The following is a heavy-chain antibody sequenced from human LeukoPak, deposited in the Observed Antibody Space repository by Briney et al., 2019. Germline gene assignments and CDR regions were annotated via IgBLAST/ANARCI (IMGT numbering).Heavy chain of an antibody. CDR1: GFTFSSYS. CDR2: IRYDGSNK. CDR3: ARDYDFWSGYYSPTRGYFGY. V-gene: IGHV3-30*02. D-gene: IGHD3-3*01. J-gene: IGHJ4*02. Sequence: PGGSLRLSCAASGFTFSSYSMNWVRQAPGKGLEWVTFIRYDGSNKYYTDSVKGRFTISRDNSKNTLYLQMDSLRAEDTAVYYCARDYDFWSGYYSPTRGYFGYWGQGTLVTASS.